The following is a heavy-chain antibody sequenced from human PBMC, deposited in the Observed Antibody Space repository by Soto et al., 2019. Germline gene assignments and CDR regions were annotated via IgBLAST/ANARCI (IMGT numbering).Heavy chain of an antibody. CDR1: GFTFSSYA. CDR2: ISGSGGST. D-gene: IGHD3-10*01. J-gene: IGHJ4*02. Sequence: GSLRLSCAASGFTFSSYAMSWVRQAPGKGLEWVSAISGSGGSTYYADSVKGRFTISRDNSKNTLYLQMNSLRAEDTAVYYCAKVRIKYGSGRHYYFDYWGQGTLVTVSS. CDR3: AKVRIKYGSGRHYYFDY. V-gene: IGHV3-23*01.